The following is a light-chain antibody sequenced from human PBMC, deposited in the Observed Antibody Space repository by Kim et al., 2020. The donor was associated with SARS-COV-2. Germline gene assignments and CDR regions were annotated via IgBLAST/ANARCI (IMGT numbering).Light chain of an antibody. CDR2: QAS. V-gene: IGKV1-5*03. CDR3: HQYDSYPLT. J-gene: IGKJ4*01. Sequence: ASLGDRFTITCRARQSISRELAWYQQTPGKAPKFLIYQASSLESGVPSRFSGSGSGTEFTLTISSLQPDDSATYYCHQYDSYPLTFGGGTKVDIK. CDR1: QSISRE.